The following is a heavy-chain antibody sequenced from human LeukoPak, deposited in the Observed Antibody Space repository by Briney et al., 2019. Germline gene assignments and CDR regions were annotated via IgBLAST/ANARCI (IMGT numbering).Heavy chain of an antibody. CDR3: ARDIHDY. Sequence: PGGSLRLSCAASGFTFSSCWMSWVRQAPGKGLEWVANIKQDGSEKYYVDSVKGRFTISRDNAKNSLYLQMNSLRAEDTAVYYCARDIHDYWGQGTLVTVSS. V-gene: IGHV3-7*01. CDR2: IKQDGSEK. J-gene: IGHJ4*02. D-gene: IGHD2-2*02. CDR1: GFTFSSCW.